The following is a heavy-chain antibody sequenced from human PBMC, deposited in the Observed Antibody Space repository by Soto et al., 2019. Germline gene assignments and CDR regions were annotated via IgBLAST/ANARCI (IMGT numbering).Heavy chain of an antibody. CDR2: TRSNGEYT. V-gene: IGHV3-23*01. CDR1: GFTFSNYA. D-gene: IGHD6-6*01. J-gene: IGHJ6*02. Sequence: GSLRLSCAGCGFTFSNYAMTWVRQAPGKGLEWVSTTRSNGEYTYYADSVKGRFTVSRDNSQNALFLEMSSLRAEDTAVYYCAKESMSVAVSASRVYGMDVWGQGTTVTVSS. CDR3: AKESMSVAVSASRVYGMDV.